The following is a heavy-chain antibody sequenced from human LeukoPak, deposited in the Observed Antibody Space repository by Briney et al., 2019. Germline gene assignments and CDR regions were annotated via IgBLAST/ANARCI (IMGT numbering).Heavy chain of an antibody. Sequence: SETLPLTCAVYGGSFSGYYWSWIRQPPGKGLEWIGEINHSGSTNYNPSLKSRVTISVDTSKNQFSLKLSSVTAADTAVYYCARGMGRWDRRGYSYGPYRGNFDYWGQGTLVTVSS. J-gene: IGHJ4*02. D-gene: IGHD5-18*01. CDR1: GGSFSGYY. V-gene: IGHV4-34*01. CDR2: INHSGST. CDR3: ARGMGRWDRRGYSYGPYRGNFDY.